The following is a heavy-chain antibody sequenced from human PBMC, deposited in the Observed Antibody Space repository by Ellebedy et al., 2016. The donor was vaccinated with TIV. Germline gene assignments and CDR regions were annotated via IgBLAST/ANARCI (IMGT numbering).Heavy chain of an antibody. V-gene: IGHV3-21*01. Sequence: GGSLRLXXVVSGITFSSYTMNWVRQAPGKELEWVSSISSDENYIYSRDSLKGRFTISKDNAKNSLYLQMNSLRAEDTAVYYYATYPVSYYFDGPFEYWGLGALVTVSS. CDR2: ISSDENYI. CDR3: ATYPVSYYFDGPFEY. CDR1: GITFSSYT. D-gene: IGHD3-22*01. J-gene: IGHJ4*02.